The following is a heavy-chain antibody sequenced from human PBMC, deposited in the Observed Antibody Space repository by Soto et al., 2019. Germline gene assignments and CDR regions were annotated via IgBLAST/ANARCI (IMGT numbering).Heavy chain of an antibody. Sequence: GASVKVSCKASGGTFSSYTISWVRQAPGQGLEWMGRIIPILGIANYAQKFQGRVTITADKSTSTAYMELSSLRSEDTAVYYCATYIAVAGNHFDYWGQGTLVTVSS. V-gene: IGHV1-69*02. CDR1: GGTFSSYT. J-gene: IGHJ4*02. D-gene: IGHD6-19*01. CDR2: IIPILGIA. CDR3: ATYIAVAGNHFDY.